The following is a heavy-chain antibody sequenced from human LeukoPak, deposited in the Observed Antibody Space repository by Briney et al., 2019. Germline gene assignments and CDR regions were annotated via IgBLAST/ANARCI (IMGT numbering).Heavy chain of an antibody. V-gene: IGHV3-11*04. D-gene: IGHD6-13*01. J-gene: IGHJ4*02. CDR1: GFTFSDYY. CDR3: ARDGGSSWYFDY. Sequence: GGSLRLSCAASGFTFSDYYMSWIRQAPGKGLEWVSYISSSGNTTYHADSVKGRFTISRDNAKNSLYLQMSSLRAEDTAVYYCARDGGSSWYFDYWGQGTLVTVSS. CDR2: ISSSGNTT.